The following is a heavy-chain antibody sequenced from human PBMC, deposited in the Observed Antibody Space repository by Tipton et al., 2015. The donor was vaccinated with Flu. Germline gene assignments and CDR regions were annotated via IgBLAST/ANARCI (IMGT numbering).Heavy chain of an antibody. J-gene: IGHJ3*02. CDR2: INHSGST. CDR1: GGSFSGYY. D-gene: IGHD6-13*01. Sequence: QLVQSGGGLVQPGRSLRLSCAVYGGSFSGYYWSWIRQPPGKGLEWIGEINHSGSTNYNPSLKSRVTISVDTSKNQFSLKLSSVTAADTAVYYCASQYSSSWYAAFDIWRQGTMVTVSS. CDR3: ASQYSSSWYAAFDI. V-gene: IGHV4-34*01.